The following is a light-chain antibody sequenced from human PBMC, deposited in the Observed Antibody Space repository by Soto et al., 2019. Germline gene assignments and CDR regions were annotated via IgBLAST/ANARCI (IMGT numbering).Light chain of an antibody. J-gene: IGKJ5*01. Sequence: EIVLTQSPGTLSLSPGERATLSCRASQSVSNNYLAWYQQKPGRAPRLLIYGASNRATGIPDRFSGSGFGTDFTLTISSLEPEDAAVYFCQQRSNWPPITFGQGTRLEIK. CDR1: QSVSNNY. CDR2: GAS. CDR3: QQRSNWPPIT. V-gene: IGKV3D-20*02.